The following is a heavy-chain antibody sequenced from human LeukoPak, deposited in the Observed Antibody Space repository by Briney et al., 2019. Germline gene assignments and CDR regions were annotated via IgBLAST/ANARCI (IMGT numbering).Heavy chain of an antibody. J-gene: IGHJ4*02. CDR1: GYSISSGYY. CDR3: ARRYIGRGYYFDY. Sequence: PSETLSLTCTVSGYSISSGYYWGWIRQPPGEGLEWIGSIFHSGSTYYNPSLKSRVTISVDTSKNQFSLKLSSVTAADTAVYYCARRYIGRGYYFDYWGQGTLVIVSS. V-gene: IGHV4-38-2*02. CDR2: IFHSGST. D-gene: IGHD1-26*01.